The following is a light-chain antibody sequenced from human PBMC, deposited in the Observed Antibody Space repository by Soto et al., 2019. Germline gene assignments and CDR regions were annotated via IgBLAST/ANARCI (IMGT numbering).Light chain of an antibody. CDR2: DDD. Sequence: SYELTQPPSVSVGPGQTARFACGGNNIGSRSVHWYQQRPGQAPILVVFDDDDRPSGIPERFSGSNSGNTATLTIIRVEAGDEADYYCQVWDTSIYQYVFGSGTKVTVL. V-gene: IGLV3-21*02. CDR1: NIGSRS. J-gene: IGLJ1*01. CDR3: QVWDTSIYQYV.